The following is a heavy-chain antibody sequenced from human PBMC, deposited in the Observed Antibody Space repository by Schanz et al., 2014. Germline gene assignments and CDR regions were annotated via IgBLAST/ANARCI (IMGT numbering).Heavy chain of an antibody. CDR3: VRDERISSGVWFDP. CDR1: GFTFSDYY. J-gene: IGHJ5*02. CDR2: IDGEGTDT. V-gene: IGHV3-74*02. Sequence: VQLVESGGGLVKPGGSLRLSCVASGFTFSDYYMSWIRQAPGKGLSWVSRIDGEGTDTRYADSVKGRFTISRDNARNMVFLQMSSLRADDTAVYYCVRDERISSGVWFDPWGQGTLVTVSS. D-gene: IGHD3-22*01.